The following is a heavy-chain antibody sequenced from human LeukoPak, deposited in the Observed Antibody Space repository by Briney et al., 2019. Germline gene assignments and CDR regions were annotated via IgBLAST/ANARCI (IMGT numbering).Heavy chain of an antibody. D-gene: IGHD6-19*01. Sequence: ASVKVPCKASGYTFTSYYMHWVRQAPGQGLEWMGIINPSGGSTSYAQKFQGRVTMTRDTSTSTVYMELSSLRSEDTAVYYCARDVGYSSGWYSLPYYYYGMDVWGQGTTVTVSS. CDR1: GYTFTSYY. CDR2: INPSGGST. V-gene: IGHV1-46*01. J-gene: IGHJ6*02. CDR3: ARDVGYSSGWYSLPYYYYGMDV.